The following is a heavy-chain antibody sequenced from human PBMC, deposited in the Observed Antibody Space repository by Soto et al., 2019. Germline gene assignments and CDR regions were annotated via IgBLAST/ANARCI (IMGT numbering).Heavy chain of an antibody. D-gene: IGHD4-17*01. CDR3: AREIIPLTTDWYFAL. CDR2: TYDSGST. J-gene: IGHJ2*01. CDR1: GGSISGGGYY. Sequence: QVQLQESGPGLVKPSETLSLTCTVSGGSISGGGYYWSWIRQPPGKGLEWIGYTYDSGSTYYNPSLTSRISISVDTSKNKFSLRLTSATAADTAGHYCAREIIPLTTDWYFALGGRGTLVTVSS. V-gene: IGHV4-30-4*01.